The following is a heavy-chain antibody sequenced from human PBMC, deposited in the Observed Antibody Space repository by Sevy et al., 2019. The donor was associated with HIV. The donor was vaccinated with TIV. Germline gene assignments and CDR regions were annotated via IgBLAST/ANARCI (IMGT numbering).Heavy chain of an antibody. CDR3: ARGLYSTFDY. Sequence: SQTLSLTCAISGDSVSSNSATWSWIRQSPSRGLEWLGRTYYRSKWYNDYAVSVKSRITINPDTSKNQFSLQLNSVTPEDTALYYCARGLYSTFDYWGQRTLVTVSS. CDR1: GDSVSSNSAT. CDR2: TYYRSKWYN. J-gene: IGHJ4*02. V-gene: IGHV6-1*01. D-gene: IGHD6-13*01.